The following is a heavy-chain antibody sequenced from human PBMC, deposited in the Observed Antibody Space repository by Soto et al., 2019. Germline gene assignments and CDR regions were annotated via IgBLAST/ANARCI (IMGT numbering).Heavy chain of an antibody. D-gene: IGHD3-16*01. Sequence: GGSLRLSCAASGFTFSSYAMSWVRQAPGKGLEWVSAISGSGGSTYYADSVKGRFTISRDNSKNTLYLQMNSLRAEDTAVYYCAKDLGGFVLYGMDVWGQGTTVTVS. J-gene: IGHJ6*02. CDR3: AKDLGGFVLYGMDV. CDR1: GFTFSSYA. CDR2: ISGSGGST. V-gene: IGHV3-23*01.